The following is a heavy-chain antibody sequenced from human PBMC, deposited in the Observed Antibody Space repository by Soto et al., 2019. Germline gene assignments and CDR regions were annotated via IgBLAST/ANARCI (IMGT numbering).Heavy chain of an antibody. J-gene: IGHJ4*02. D-gene: IGHD3-10*01. CDR2: IYYHGIT. Sequence: SETLSLTCTVSGGSIRSYYWSWIRQPPGKGLEWIGYIYYHGITRYNPSLKSRVTISVDTSKNQFSLRLSSVTAADTAVYYCATLAFGIQTEEMAALDSDFDFWGQGALVTVSS. V-gene: IGHV4-59*01. CDR1: GGSIRSYY. CDR3: ATLAFGIQTEEMAALDSDFDF.